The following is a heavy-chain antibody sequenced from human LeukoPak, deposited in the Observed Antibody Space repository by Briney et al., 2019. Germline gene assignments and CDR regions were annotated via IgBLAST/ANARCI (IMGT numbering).Heavy chain of an antibody. J-gene: IGHJ4*02. CDR3: ARDLRGYSYGLFDY. V-gene: IGHV4-38-2*02. CDR1: GGSISSDY. D-gene: IGHD5-18*01. CDR2: IYHSGST. Sequence: PSETLSLTCTVSGGSISSDYWQWIRQPPGKGLEWIGSIYHSGSTYYNPSLKSRVTISVDTSKNQFSLKLSSVTAADTAVYYCARDLRGYSYGLFDYWGQGTLVTVSS.